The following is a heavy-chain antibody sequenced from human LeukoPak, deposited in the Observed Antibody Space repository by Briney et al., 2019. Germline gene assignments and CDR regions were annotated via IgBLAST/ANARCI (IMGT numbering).Heavy chain of an antibody. J-gene: IGHJ6*02. CDR3: AKGDTAMVHGMDV. CDR2: ISYDGSNK. V-gene: IGHV3-30*18. D-gene: IGHD5-18*01. Sequence: GGSLRLSCAASGFTFSSYGMHWVRQAPGKGLEWVAVISYDGSNKYYADSVKGRFTISRDNSKNTLYLQMNSLRAEDTAVYYCAKGDTAMVHGMDVWGQGTTVTVSS. CDR1: GFTFSSYG.